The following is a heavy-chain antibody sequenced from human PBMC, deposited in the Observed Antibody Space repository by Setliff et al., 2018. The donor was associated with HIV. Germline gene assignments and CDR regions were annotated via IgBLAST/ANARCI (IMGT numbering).Heavy chain of an antibody. Sequence: SETLSLTCTVSGDSINSGDYYWSWHRQPAGERLEYIGRIHSSGGFNYNPSLQSRLTLSLDISKNHFSLKLRSVTAADTAVYYCARSSYYGSGSYTDYWGQGTLVTVSS. J-gene: IGHJ4*02. CDR2: IHSSGGF. V-gene: IGHV4-61*02. CDR1: GDSINSGDYY. CDR3: ARSSYYGSGSYTDY. D-gene: IGHD3-10*01.